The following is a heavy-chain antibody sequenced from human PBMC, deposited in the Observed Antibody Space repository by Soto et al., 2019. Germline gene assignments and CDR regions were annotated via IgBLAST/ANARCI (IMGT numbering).Heavy chain of an antibody. CDR3: ARAYSGRLPRRADYYFAMDV. D-gene: IGHD2-15*01. V-gene: IGHV3-13*05. CDR2: IGAADDP. J-gene: IGHJ6*02. CDR1: GFTFSAYD. Sequence: GGSLRLSCAASGFTFSAYDMHWVRQTTGKGLEWVSAIGAADDPFYLGSVKGRFTISRENAKTSLYLKMNSLRAEDTAVYYCARAYSGRLPRRADYYFAMDVWGQGTTVTVSS.